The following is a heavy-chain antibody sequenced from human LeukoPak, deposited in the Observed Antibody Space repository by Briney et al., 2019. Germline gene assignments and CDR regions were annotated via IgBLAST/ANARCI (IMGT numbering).Heavy chain of an antibody. J-gene: IGHJ4*02. CDR2: IYHSGST. V-gene: IGHV4-38-2*01. Sequence: SETLSLTCAVSGYSISSGYYWGWIRQPPGEGVEWIGIIYHSGSTDYNPSVKSRFTISVDKSKHQLSLKVNSVTAADTALYYGAGHKSRVEAPPYNCWGQGTLVTASS. D-gene: IGHD3-16*01. CDR1: GYSISSGYY. CDR3: AGHKSRVEAPPYNC.